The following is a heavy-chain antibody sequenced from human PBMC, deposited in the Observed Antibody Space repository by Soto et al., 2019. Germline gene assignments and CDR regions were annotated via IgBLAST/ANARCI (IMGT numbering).Heavy chain of an antibody. CDR1: GGSFNTYY. CDR2: INHSGNT. Sequence: QVQLQQWGAGLLKPSETLSLTCTVYGGSFNTYYWSWIRQPPGKGLEWIGEINHSGNTNYNPSLMGRVTMSFDTSKNQFSLKLSSVTAADTAVYYCTGPYPYYFDSWGQGTLVTVSS. V-gene: IGHV4-34*01. CDR3: TGPYPYYFDS. J-gene: IGHJ4*02.